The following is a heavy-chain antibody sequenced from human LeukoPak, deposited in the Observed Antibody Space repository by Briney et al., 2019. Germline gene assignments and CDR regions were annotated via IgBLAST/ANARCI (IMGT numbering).Heavy chain of an antibody. V-gene: IGHV1-69*13. J-gene: IGHJ6*02. D-gene: IGHD6-6*01. CDR1: GGTFSSYA. Sequence: ASVKVSCKASGGTFSSYAISWVRQAPGQGLEWMGGIIPIFGTANYAQKFQGRVTITADESTSTAYMELSSLRSEDTAVYYCARDHTTLAAPNYYYGMDVWGQGTTVTVSS. CDR2: IIPIFGTA. CDR3: ARDHTTLAAPNYYYGMDV.